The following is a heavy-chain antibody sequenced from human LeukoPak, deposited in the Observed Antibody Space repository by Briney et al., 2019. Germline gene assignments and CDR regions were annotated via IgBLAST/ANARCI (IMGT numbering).Heavy chain of an antibody. CDR2: DSISDIYT. CDR1: GLTLTNYA. Sequence: GGSLRLSCAASGLTLTNYAMGWVRQAPGKGLEGISGDSISDIYTHYADSVRGRFTVSRDASKNTLYLDMSGLRAEDTALYYCVRARSTTNGLFDYWGQGTPVTVST. CDR3: VRARSTTNGLFDY. J-gene: IGHJ4*02. D-gene: IGHD1-14*01. V-gene: IGHV3-23*01.